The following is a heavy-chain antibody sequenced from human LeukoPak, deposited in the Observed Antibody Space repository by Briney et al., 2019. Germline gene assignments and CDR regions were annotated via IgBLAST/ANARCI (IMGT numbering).Heavy chain of an antibody. CDR2: IYYGGNT. Sequence: SETLSLTCTVSGGSISSSGYYWAWIRQPPGKGLEWIGIIYYGGNTYYNPSLRSRLTISIDTSRNQFSLNLRSVTAADSAVYYCAREDGDFINYYAMDVWGQGIRVTVSS. CDR1: GGSISSSGYY. V-gene: IGHV4-39*07. CDR3: AREDGDFINYYAMDV. J-gene: IGHJ6*02.